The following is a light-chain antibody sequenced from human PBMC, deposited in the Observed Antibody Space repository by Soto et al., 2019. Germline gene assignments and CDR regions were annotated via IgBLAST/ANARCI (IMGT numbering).Light chain of an antibody. CDR2: GAS. J-gene: IGKJ1*01. Sequence: EIVLTQSPGALSLSPGERATLSCRAAQSVGTRLAWYQHKTGQAPRLLISGASSRATGIPDRFTGSGSGTDFTLTISRLEPEDFAVYYCQQYGSSWTFGQGTKVDIK. CDR1: QSVGTR. CDR3: QQYGSSWT. V-gene: IGKV3-20*01.